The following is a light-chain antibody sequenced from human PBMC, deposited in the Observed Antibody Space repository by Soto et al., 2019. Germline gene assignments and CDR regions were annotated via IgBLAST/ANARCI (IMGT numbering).Light chain of an antibody. J-gene: IGKJ2*01. CDR2: EAS. V-gene: IGKV3-20*01. CDR3: QQYGDSPHT. CDR1: QSVSGSY. Sequence: ELVLTQSPGTLSFSPGERVSLSCRASQSVSGSYLAWYQQKPDQAPRLLIYEASRRAPGIPDRFSGSESGTDFILTISRLEPEDVALYFCQQYGDSPHTFCQGTKLEIK.